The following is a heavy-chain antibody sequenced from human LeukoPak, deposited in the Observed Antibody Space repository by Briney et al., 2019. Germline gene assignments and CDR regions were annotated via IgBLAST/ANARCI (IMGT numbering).Heavy chain of an antibody. CDR3: ARVSLRNGYNLGYYYGMDV. Sequence: GASVKVSCKASGGTFSSYAISWVRQAPGQGLEWMGGIIPIVGTTNYAQKFQGRVTITADESTSTAYMELSSLRSEDTGVYYCARVSLRNGYNLGYYYGMDVWGQGTTVTVSS. J-gene: IGHJ6*02. V-gene: IGHV1-69*13. D-gene: IGHD5-24*01. CDR1: GGTFSSYA. CDR2: IIPIVGTT.